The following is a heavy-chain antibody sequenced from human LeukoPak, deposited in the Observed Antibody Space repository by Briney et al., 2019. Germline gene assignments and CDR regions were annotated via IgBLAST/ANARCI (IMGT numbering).Heavy chain of an antibody. Sequence: GESLEISCKGSGYSFTSYWIGWVRQMPGKGLEWMGIIYPGDSDTRYSPPFQGQVTISADKSISTAYLQWSSLKASDTGMYYCATVRTYGDYAMNYWGRGTLVTVSS. J-gene: IGHJ4*02. CDR2: IYPGDSDT. CDR3: ATVRTYGDYAMNY. D-gene: IGHD4-17*01. CDR1: GYSFTSYW. V-gene: IGHV5-51*01.